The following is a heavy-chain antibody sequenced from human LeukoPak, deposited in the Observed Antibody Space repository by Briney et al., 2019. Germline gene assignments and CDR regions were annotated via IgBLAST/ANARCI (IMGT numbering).Heavy chain of an antibody. CDR2: INHSGST. CDR1: GGSFSGYY. J-gene: IGHJ6*03. V-gene: IGHV4-34*01. Sequence: SETLSLTCAVYGGSFSGYYWSWIRQPPGKGLEWIGEINHSGSTNYNPSLKSRDTISVDTSKNQFSLKLSSVTAADTAVYYCAREATLGGIYDILTGYYRGYYYYYMDVWGKGTTVTVSS. CDR3: AREATLGGIYDILTGYYRGYYYYYMDV. D-gene: IGHD3-9*01.